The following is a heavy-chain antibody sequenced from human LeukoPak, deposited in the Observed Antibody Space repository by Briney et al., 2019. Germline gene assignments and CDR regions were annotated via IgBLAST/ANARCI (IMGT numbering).Heavy chain of an antibody. J-gene: IGHJ6*02. V-gene: IGHV3-48*02. D-gene: IGHD1-14*01. CDR2: ISSSGSAK. CDR1: GFTFSSYS. CDR3: ARDLRNYYGMDV. Sequence: GGSLRLSCAASGFTFSSYSMNWVRQAPGKGLEWVSYISSSGSAKYYADFVEGRFTISRDNAKNSLYLQMNSLRDEDTAVYYCARDLRNYYGMDVWGQGTTVTVS.